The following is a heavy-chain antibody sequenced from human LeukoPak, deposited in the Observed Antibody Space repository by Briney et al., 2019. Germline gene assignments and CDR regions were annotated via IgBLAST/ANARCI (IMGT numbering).Heavy chain of an antibody. CDR3: ARTTSEGYDFWSGYWHGSDSGDNWFDP. J-gene: IGHJ5*02. Sequence: SETLSLTCTVSGGSISSGVYYWSWIRQPPGKGLEWIGYIYYSGSTNYNPSLKSRVTISVDTSKNQFSLKLSSVTAADTAVYYCARTTSEGYDFWSGYWHGSDSGDNWFDPWGQGTLVTVSS. D-gene: IGHD3-3*01. V-gene: IGHV4-61*08. CDR2: IYYSGST. CDR1: GGSISSGVYY.